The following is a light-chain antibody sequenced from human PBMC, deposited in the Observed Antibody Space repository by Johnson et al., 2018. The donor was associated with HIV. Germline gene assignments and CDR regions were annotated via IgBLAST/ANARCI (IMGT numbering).Light chain of an antibody. CDR1: SYNIGNNY. Sequence: QPVLTQPPSVSAAPGQKVTISCSGSSYNIGNNYVSWYQQLPGTAPKLLIYDNNKRPSGIPDRFSGSKSGTSATLGITGLQTGDEADYYCGTWDSSLSAGPAVFGTGTKVTVL. J-gene: IGLJ1*01. CDR2: DNN. CDR3: GTWDSSLSAGPAV. V-gene: IGLV1-51*01.